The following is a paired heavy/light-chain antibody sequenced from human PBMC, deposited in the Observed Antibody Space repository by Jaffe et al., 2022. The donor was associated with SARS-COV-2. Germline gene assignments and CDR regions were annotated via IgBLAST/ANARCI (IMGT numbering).Heavy chain of an antibody. J-gene: IGHJ4*02. CDR2: INADKGNT. V-gene: IGHV1-3*01. Sequence: QVHLVQSGAEVKKPGASVKLSCKASGDTFTDYSFHWVRQAPGQRLEWMGWINADKGNTQYSLRFQGRISITRDTSANMAYMELSSLTSDDTAVYYCARVFTYYNISAPPDFDYWGQGTLVTVSS. D-gene: IGHD3-22*01. CDR3: ARVFTYYNISAPPDFDY. CDR1: GDTFTDYS.
Light chain of an antibody. Sequence: SFELTQPPSVSVSPGQTARITCSTDRMAKQYAYWFQKKSGQAPVLLIYKDSERPSGIPERFSGSSSGTIATLIISGVQAEDEADYYCQSTDFSGTYVFGTGTKVTVL. J-gene: IGLJ1*01. CDR1: RMAKQY. V-gene: IGLV3-25*03. CDR3: QSTDFSGTYV. CDR2: KDS.